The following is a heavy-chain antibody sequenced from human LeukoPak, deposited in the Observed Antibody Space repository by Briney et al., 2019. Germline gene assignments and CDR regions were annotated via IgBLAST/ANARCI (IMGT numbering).Heavy chain of an antibody. CDR2: FDPEDGET. CDR1: GYTLTELS. J-gene: IGHJ3*02. V-gene: IGHV1-24*01. Sequence: ASVKVSCKVSGYTLTELSMHWVRQAPGKGLEWMGGFDPEDGETIYAQKFQGRVTMTEDTSTDTAYMELSSLRSEDTAVYYCASSSGWYDAFDIWGQGTMVTVSS. CDR3: ASSSGWYDAFDI. D-gene: IGHD6-19*01.